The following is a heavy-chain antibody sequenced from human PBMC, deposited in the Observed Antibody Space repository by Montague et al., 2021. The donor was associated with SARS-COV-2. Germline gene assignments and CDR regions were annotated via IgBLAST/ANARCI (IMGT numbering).Heavy chain of an antibody. V-gene: IGHV4-39*07. Sequence: SETLSLTCTVAGDSISSTGYYWGWMRQPPGKRLEWIGTIYHTGITHYNPSLKSRVTLSVDTSKNQLSLNVTSVTAADTAVYYCVRVAWFGEPSLADYWGQGTLVAVSS. J-gene: IGHJ4*02. CDR2: IYHTGIT. CDR3: VRVAWFGEPSLADY. D-gene: IGHD3-10*01. CDR1: GDSISSTGYY.